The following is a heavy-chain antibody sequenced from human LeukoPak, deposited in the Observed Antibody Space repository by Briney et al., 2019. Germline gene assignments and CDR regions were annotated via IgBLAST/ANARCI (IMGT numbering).Heavy chain of an antibody. Sequence: GASVKVSCKASGGTFSSYAISWVRQAPGQGLEWMGRIIPILGIANYAQKFQGRVTITADKSTSTAYMELRSLRSDDTAVYYCARDRMDIVVVPAATPDAIDAFDIWGQGTMVTVSS. D-gene: IGHD2-2*03. CDR1: GGTFSSYA. J-gene: IGHJ3*02. V-gene: IGHV1-69*04. CDR3: ARDRMDIVVVPAATPDAIDAFDI. CDR2: IIPILGIA.